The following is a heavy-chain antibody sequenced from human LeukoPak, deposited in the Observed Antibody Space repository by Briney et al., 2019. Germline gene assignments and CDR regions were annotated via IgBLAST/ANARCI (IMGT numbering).Heavy chain of an antibody. CDR2: MNQDGSEK. CDR1: GFTFSSYS. D-gene: IGHD3-10*02. J-gene: IGHJ6*04. CDR3: AELGITMIGGV. Sequence: GGSLRLSCAASGFTFSSYSMNWVRQAPGKGLEWVANMNQDGSEKYYVDSVKGRFTISRDNAKNSLYLQMNSLRAEDTAVYYCAELGITMIGGVWGKGTTVTISS. V-gene: IGHV3-7*01.